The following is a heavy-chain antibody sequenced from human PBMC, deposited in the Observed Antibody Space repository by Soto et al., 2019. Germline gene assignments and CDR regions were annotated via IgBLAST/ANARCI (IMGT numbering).Heavy chain of an antibody. D-gene: IGHD2-15*01. Sequence: QVQLVESWGGVVQPGRSLRLSCAASGFSFSDCGMHWVRQAPGKGLEWVAAISSDGSDKYYSESVKGRFTISRDNSRNTLFLQMNSLRVGDTAVYYCVKGSEVARQELDYWGQGTLVTVSS. CDR2: ISSDGSDK. V-gene: IGHV3-30*18. CDR1: GFSFSDCG. CDR3: VKGSEVARQELDY. J-gene: IGHJ4*02.